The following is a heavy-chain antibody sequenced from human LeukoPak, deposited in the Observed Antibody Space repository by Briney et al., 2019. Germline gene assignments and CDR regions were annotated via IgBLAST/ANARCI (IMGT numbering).Heavy chain of an antibody. D-gene: IGHD3-22*01. CDR3: AHLYDSSGYYYY. CDR1: GFTFSSYA. J-gene: IGHJ4*02. V-gene: IGHV3-23*01. Sequence: GGSLLLSCAASGFTFSSYAMSWVRQAPGKGLEGVSGISGSGGSTYEADSGKGRFTISRDNSKNTLYLQMNSLRAEDTAVYYCAHLYDSSGYYYYWGQGTLVTVSS. CDR2: ISGSGGST.